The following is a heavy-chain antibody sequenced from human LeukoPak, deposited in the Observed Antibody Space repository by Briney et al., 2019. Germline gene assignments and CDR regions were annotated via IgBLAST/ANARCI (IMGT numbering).Heavy chain of an antibody. CDR2: IIPIFGTA. V-gene: IGHV1-69*05. CDR3: VGYCSGGSCYSIVVY. D-gene: IGHD2-15*01. Sequence: SVKVSCKASGGTFSSYAISWVRQAPGQGLEWMGGIIPIFGTANYAQKFQGRVTITTDESTSTAYMELSSLRSEDTAVYYCVGYCSGGSCYSIVVYWGQGTLVTVSS. J-gene: IGHJ4*02. CDR1: GGTFSSYA.